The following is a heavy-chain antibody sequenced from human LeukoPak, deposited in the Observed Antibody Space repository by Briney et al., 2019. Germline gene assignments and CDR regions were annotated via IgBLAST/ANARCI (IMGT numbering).Heavy chain of an antibody. CDR3: ARGGVRGILLPVDY. Sequence: GGSLRLSCAASGFTFSSYEMNWVRQAPGKGLEWVSYISSSGSTIYYADSVKGRFTISRDNSKNSLYLQMNSLRAEDTAVYYCARGGVRGILLPVDYWGRGTLVTVSS. CDR1: GFTFSSYE. D-gene: IGHD3-10*01. CDR2: ISSSGSTI. J-gene: IGHJ4*02. V-gene: IGHV3-48*03.